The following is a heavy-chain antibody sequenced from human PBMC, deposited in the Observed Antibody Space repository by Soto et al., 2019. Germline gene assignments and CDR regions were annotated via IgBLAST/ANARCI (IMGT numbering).Heavy chain of an antibody. V-gene: IGHV1-69*04. CDR3: ARARTYYYDSSGYQTGAFDI. Sequence: GASVKVSCKASGYTFTSYGISWVRQAPGQGLEWMGRISANLGKANYAQKFQGRVTITADKSTSTAYMELSSLRSEDTAVYYCARARTYYYDSSGYQTGAFDIWGQGTMVTRLL. CDR1: GYTFTSYG. D-gene: IGHD3-22*01. CDR2: ISANLGKA. J-gene: IGHJ3*02.